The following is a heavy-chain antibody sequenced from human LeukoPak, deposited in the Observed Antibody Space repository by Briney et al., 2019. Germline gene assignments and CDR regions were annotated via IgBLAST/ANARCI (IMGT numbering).Heavy chain of an antibody. D-gene: IGHD3-3*01. Sequence: PGGSLRLSCAASGFTFSSYEMNWVRQAPGKGLEWVSYISSSGSTIYYADSVKGRFTISRDNAKNSLYLQMNSLRAEDTAVYYCAATIFGVVPRASGMDVWGQGTTVTVSS. CDR2: ISSSGSTI. J-gene: IGHJ6*02. V-gene: IGHV3-48*03. CDR1: GFTFSSYE. CDR3: AATIFGVVPRASGMDV.